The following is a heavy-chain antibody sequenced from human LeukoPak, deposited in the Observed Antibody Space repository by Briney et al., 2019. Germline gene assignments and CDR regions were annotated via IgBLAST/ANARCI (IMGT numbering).Heavy chain of an antibody. D-gene: IGHD3-22*01. CDR1: GGSISSSSYY. CDR3: AREGYYDTSASGAFDI. CDR2: IYYSGST. V-gene: IGHV4-39*07. J-gene: IGHJ3*02. Sequence: SETLSLTCTVSGGSISSSSYYWGWIRQPPGKGLEWIGSIYYSGSTYYNPSLKSRVTISVDTSKNQFSLKVNSVTAADTAVYYCAREGYYDTSASGAFDIWGQGTMVTVSS.